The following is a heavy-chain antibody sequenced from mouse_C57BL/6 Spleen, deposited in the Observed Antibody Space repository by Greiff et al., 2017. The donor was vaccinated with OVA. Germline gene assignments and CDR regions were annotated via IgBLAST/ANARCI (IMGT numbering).Heavy chain of an antibody. Sequence: QVQLQQSGAELVKPGASVKMSCKASGYTFTSYWITWVKQRPGQGLEWIGDIYPGSGSTNYNEKFKSKATLTVDTSSSTAYMQLSSLTSEDSAVYYCARGGDGYPRAMDYWGQGTSVTVSS. CDR2: IYPGSGST. J-gene: IGHJ4*01. CDR3: ARGGDGYPRAMDY. V-gene: IGHV1-55*01. D-gene: IGHD2-3*01. CDR1: GYTFTSYW.